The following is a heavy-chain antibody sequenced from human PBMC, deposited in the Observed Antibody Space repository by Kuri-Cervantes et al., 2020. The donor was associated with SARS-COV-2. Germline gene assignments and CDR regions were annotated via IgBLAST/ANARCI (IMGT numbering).Heavy chain of an antibody. J-gene: IGHJ3*02. D-gene: IGHD1-1*01. CDR3: ARRESWKGDFDI. V-gene: IGHV3-53*01. CDR1: RFTFNKYD. CDR2: IYSGGGT. Sequence: GESLKISCAASRFTFNKYDLIWVRQAPGKGLEWVSVIYSGGGTYYADSVKGRFTISRDNYKNTLYLQMNSLRAEDTAVYYCARRESWKGDFDIWGQGTMVTVSS.